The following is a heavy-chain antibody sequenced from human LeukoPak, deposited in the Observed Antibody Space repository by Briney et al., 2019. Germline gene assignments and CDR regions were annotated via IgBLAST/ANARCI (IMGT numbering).Heavy chain of an antibody. CDR2: IYSGGST. D-gene: IGHD6-19*01. CDR3: ARAKYSSGWYGWYFDL. Sequence: GGSLRLSCAASGFTFSSYWMHWVRQAPGKGLEWVSVIYSGGSTYYADSVKGRFTISRDNSKNTLYLQMNSLRAEDTAVYYCARAKYSSGWYGWYFDLWGRGTLVTVSS. J-gene: IGHJ2*01. V-gene: IGHV3-53*01. CDR1: GFTFSSYW.